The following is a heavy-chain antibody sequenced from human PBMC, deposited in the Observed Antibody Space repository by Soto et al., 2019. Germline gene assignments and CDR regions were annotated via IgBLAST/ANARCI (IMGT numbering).Heavy chain of an antibody. Sequence: TLSLTCTVSGGSISSGDYYWSWIRQPPGKGLEWIGYIYYSGSTYYNPSLKSRVTISVDTSKNQFSLKLSSVTAADTAVYYCARVIGTSPTGMDVWGQGTTVTVSS. D-gene: IGHD2-2*01. V-gene: IGHV4-30-4*01. CDR1: GGSISSGDYY. J-gene: IGHJ6*02. CDR3: ARVIGTSPTGMDV. CDR2: IYYSGST.